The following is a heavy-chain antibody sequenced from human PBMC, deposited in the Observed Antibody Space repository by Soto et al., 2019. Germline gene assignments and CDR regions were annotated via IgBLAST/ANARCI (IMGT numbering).Heavy chain of an antibody. D-gene: IGHD2-15*01. Sequence: QEQLVESGGGAVQPGGSLRLSCAASGFTFSSYAMHWVRQAPGKGLEWVALMSFVGNTRYYGDSVKGRFTIFRDNSKNTLYLQVNSLRPEDTAVYYCAKEPWMGGSFLYGLDVWGQGTTVTVTS. V-gene: IGHV3-30*18. CDR2: MSFVGNTR. CDR3: AKEPWMGGSFLYGLDV. J-gene: IGHJ6*02. CDR1: GFTFSSYA.